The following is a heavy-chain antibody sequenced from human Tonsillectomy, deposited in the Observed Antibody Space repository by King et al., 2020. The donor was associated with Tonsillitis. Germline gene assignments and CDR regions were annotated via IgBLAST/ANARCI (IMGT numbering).Heavy chain of an antibody. Sequence: QLQESGSGLVKPSQTLSLTCAVSGGSISSGGYSWNWIRQPPGKGLEWIGYIYHSGTTYYNPSLKSRVTISVDRSKNQFSLKLSSVTAADTAVYYCARGLGIAAPGTSNYFDYWGQGTLVTVSS. D-gene: IGHD6-13*01. CDR2: IYHSGTT. J-gene: IGHJ4*02. CDR3: ARGLGIAAPGTSNYFDY. CDR1: GGSISSGGYS. V-gene: IGHV4-30-2*01.